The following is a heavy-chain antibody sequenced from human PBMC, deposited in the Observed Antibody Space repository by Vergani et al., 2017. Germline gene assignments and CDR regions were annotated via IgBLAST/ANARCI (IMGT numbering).Heavy chain of an antibody. V-gene: IGHV3-66*01. CDR3: ARDLASYCGGDCHSPDV. D-gene: IGHD2-21*01. CDR2: IYSGGST. Sequence: EVQLVESGGGLVQPGGSLRLSCAASGFPVSSNYMSWVRQAPGKGLEWVSVIYSGGSTYYADSVKGRFTISRDNSKNTLYLQMNSLRAEDTAVYYCARDLASYCGGDCHSPDVWGKGTTVTVSS. CDR1: GFPVSSNY. J-gene: IGHJ6*04.